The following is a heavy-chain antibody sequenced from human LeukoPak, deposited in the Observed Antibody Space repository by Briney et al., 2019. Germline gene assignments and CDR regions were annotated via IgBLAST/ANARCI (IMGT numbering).Heavy chain of an antibody. J-gene: IGHJ4*02. CDR3: ASAYTYVRLGDH. CDR1: GLSFSNYW. V-gene: IGHV3-74*01. Sequence: QAGGSLRLSCEVSGLSFSNYWMHWVRQAPGKGLVWVARTNLHGTTVDYADSVKGRFTISRDNAKNILFLRMNSLRAEDTAVYYCASAYTYVRLGDHWGQGTLVTVSS. D-gene: IGHD3-16*01. CDR2: TNLHGTTV.